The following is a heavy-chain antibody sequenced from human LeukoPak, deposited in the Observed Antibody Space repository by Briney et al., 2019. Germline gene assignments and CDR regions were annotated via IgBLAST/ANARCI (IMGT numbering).Heavy chain of an antibody. V-gene: IGHV2-5*02. CDR3: AHAPAAGLTKYFDY. CDR2: IYWDDDK. Sequence: ESGPTLVKPTQTLTLTCTFSGFSLSTSGVGVGWIRQPPGKALEWLALIYWDDDKRYSPSLKSRLTITKDTSKNQVVLTMTNTDPVDTATYYCAHAPAAGLTKYFDYWGQGTLVTVSS. J-gene: IGHJ4*02. CDR1: GFSLSTSGVG. D-gene: IGHD6-13*01.